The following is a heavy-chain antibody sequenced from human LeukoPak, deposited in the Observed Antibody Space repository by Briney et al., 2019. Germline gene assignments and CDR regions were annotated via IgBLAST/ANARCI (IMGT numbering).Heavy chain of an antibody. Sequence: SETLSLTCTVSGGSISSYYWSWIRQPPGKGLEWIGYIYYSGSTNYNPSLKSRVTISVDTSKNQFSLKLSSVTAADTAVYYCARGGRTTFYFDYWGQGTLVTVSS. CDR2: IYYSGST. J-gene: IGHJ4*02. V-gene: IGHV4-59*01. CDR1: GGSISSYY. D-gene: IGHD4-11*01. CDR3: ARGGRTTFYFDY.